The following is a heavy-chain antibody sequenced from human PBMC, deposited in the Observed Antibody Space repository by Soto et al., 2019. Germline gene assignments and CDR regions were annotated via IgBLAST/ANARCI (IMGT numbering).Heavy chain of an antibody. Sequence: PSETLSLTCSVSGGSINSYWWSLIRQPAGKGLEWIGRVYSSGTTDYNPSLNSRATLSVETSKNQFSLKLSSVTAADTAVYYCARGRRDRYNDDSYYYYYGLDIWGQRTTVTVSS. CDR3: ARGRRDRYNDDSYYYYYGLDI. D-gene: IGHD3-22*01. CDR2: VYSSGTT. CDR1: GGSINSYW. J-gene: IGHJ6*02. V-gene: IGHV4-4*07.